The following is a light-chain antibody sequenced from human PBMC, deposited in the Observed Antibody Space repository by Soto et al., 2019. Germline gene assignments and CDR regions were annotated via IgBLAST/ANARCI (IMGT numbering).Light chain of an antibody. Sequence: QSALTQPRSVSGSPGQSVTISCTGPTIDDGTSNYVSWYQQHPGKVPKLMIYDVSERPSGVPDRFSGSKSGNTASLTISGLQPEDEDDYYCCPSAVTFYVFGTGTKVTVL. V-gene: IGLV2-11*01. CDR2: DVS. CDR1: TIDDGTSNY. J-gene: IGLJ1*01. CDR3: CPSAVTFYV.